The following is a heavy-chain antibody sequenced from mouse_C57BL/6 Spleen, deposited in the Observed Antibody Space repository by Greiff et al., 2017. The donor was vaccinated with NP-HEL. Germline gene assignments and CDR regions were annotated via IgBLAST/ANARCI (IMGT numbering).Heavy chain of an antibody. CDR1: GYTFTTYP. D-gene: IGHD2-4*01. V-gene: IGHV1-47*01. J-gene: IGHJ4*01. CDR3: AIYYDYDQDYAMDY. CDR2: FHPYNDDT. Sequence: VKLQESGAELVKPGASVKMSCKASGYTFTTYPIEWMKQNHGKSLEWIGNFHPYNDDTKYNEKFKGKATLTVEKSSSTVYLELSRLTSDDSAVYYCAIYYDYDQDYAMDYWGQGTSVTVSS.